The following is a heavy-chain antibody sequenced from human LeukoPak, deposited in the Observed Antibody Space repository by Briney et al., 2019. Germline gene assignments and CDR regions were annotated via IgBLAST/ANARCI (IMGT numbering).Heavy chain of an antibody. CDR3: ARVFGSYCSSTSCYYNWFDP. CDR2: IYYSGST. J-gene: IGHJ5*02. CDR1: GGSISSYY. V-gene: IGHV4-59*01. Sequence: SETLSLTCTVSGGSISSYYWSWIRQPPGKGLAWIGYIYYSGSTNYNPSLKSRVTISVDTSKNQFSLQLSSVTAADTAVYYCARVFGSYCSSTSCYYNWFDPWGQGTLVTVSS. D-gene: IGHD2-2*01.